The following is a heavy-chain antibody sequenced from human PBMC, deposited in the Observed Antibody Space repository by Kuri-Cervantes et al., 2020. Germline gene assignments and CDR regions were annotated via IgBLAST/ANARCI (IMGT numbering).Heavy chain of an antibody. J-gene: IGHJ4*02. Sequence: SVKVSCKASGDTFNSYAINWVRQAPGQGLEWMGGILPIFHTTNYAQKFQDRVTITTDESTSTAYMELSSLTSDDTAVYFCARDPAGASERGPFDLWGQGTLVTVSS. V-gene: IGHV1-69*05. D-gene: IGHD7-27*01. CDR3: ARDPAGASERGPFDL. CDR2: ILPIFHTT. CDR1: GDTFNSYA.